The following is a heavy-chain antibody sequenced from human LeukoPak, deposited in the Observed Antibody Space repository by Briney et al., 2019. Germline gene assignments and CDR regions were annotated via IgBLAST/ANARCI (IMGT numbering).Heavy chain of an antibody. CDR1: GYTFTSYD. Sequence: GASVKVSCKASGYTFTSYDINWARQATGQGLEWMGWMNPNSGNTGYAQKFQGRVTMTRNTSISTAYMELSSLRSEDTAVYYCARGLYDSSGYYYYLDYWGQGTLVTVSS. CDR3: ARGLYDSSGYYYYLDY. V-gene: IGHV1-8*01. D-gene: IGHD3-22*01. J-gene: IGHJ4*02. CDR2: MNPNSGNT.